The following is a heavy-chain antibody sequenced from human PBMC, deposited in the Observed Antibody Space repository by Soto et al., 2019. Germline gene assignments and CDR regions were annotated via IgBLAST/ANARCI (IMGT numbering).Heavy chain of an antibody. CDR2: IYYSGST. V-gene: IGHV4-31*03. D-gene: IGHD3-22*01. CDR3: ARDSGYYPIFFDY. Sequence: PSETLSLTCTVSGGSISSGGYYWSGIRQHPGKGLEWIGYIYYSGSTYYNPSLKSRVTISVDTSKNQFSLKLNSVTAADTAVYNCARDSGYYPIFFDYWGHGTLVTVSS. CDR1: GGSISSGGYY. J-gene: IGHJ4*01.